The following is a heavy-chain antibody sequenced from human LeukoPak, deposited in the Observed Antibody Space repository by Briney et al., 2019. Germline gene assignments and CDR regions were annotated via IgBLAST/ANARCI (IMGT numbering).Heavy chain of an antibody. V-gene: IGHV3-74*01. Sequence: GGSLRLSCAASGFTFSDYWMHWVRQAPGRGLVWVSHINADEDRAAYADSVKGRFTISRDNSKNTLYLQMNSLRAEDTAVYYCARDLTYYYDSSGPLGYWGQGTLVTVSS. J-gene: IGHJ4*02. CDR1: GFTFSDYW. CDR3: ARDLTYYYDSSGPLGY. CDR2: INADEDRA. D-gene: IGHD3-22*01.